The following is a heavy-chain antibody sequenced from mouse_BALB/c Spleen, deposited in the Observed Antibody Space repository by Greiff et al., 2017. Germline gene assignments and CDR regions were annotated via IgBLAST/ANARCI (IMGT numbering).Heavy chain of an antibody. CDR3: YGNYFAWFAY. CDR2: IDPSDSET. V-gene: IGHV1S126*01. J-gene: IGHJ3*01. Sequence: VQRVESGPQLVRPGASVKISCKASGYSFTSYWMHWVKQRPGQGLEWIGMIDPSDSETRLNQKFKDKATLTVDKSSSTAYMQLSSPTSEDSAVYYCYGNYFAWFAYWGQGTLVTVSA. D-gene: IGHD2-1*01. CDR1: GYSFTSYW.